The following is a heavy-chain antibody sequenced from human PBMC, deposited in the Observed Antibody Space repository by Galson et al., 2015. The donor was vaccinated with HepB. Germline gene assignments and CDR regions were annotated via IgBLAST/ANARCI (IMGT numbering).Heavy chain of an antibody. J-gene: IGHJ4*02. CDR2: IIGSGDGT. CDR1: GFTFNNYV. Sequence: SLRLSCAASGFTFNNYVMSWVRQAPGKGLEWVSVIIGSGDGTYYADSVKGRFTISRDNTKNTAYLQMNSLRAEDTAVYYCAKGGVRTEMLFDYWGQGTLVTVSS. D-gene: IGHD2-8*02. V-gene: IGHV3-23*01. CDR3: AKGGVRTEMLFDY.